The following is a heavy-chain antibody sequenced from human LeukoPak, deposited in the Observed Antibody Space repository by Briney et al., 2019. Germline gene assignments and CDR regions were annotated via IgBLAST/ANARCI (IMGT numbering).Heavy chain of an antibody. V-gene: IGHV3-30*18. Sequence: QPGGSLRLSCAASGFTFSSYGMHWVRQTPGKGLEWVAVISYDGSNKYYADSVKGRFTISRDNSKNTLYLQMNSLRAEDTAVYYCAKAMVTPDYYYYYGMDVWGQGTTVTVSS. CDR3: AKAMVTPDYYYYYGMDV. D-gene: IGHD5-18*01. CDR1: GFTFSSYG. J-gene: IGHJ6*02. CDR2: ISYDGSNK.